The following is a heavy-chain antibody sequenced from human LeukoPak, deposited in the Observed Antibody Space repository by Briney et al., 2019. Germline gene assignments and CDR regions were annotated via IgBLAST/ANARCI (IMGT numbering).Heavy chain of an antibody. V-gene: IGHV4-34*01. CDR3: ARHDFWSGKYWFDP. CDR2: INHSGST. Sequence: SETLSLTCAVYGGSFSGYYLSWIRKPQGKGLEWIGEINHSGSTNYNPSLKSRVTISVDTSKNQFSLKLSSVTAADTAVYYCARHDFWSGKYWFDPWGQGTLVTVSS. CDR1: GGSFSGYY. D-gene: IGHD3-3*01. J-gene: IGHJ5*02.